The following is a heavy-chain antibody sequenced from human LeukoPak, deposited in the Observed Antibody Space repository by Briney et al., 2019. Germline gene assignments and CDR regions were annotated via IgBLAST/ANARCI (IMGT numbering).Heavy chain of an antibody. CDR2: INPSGGST. CDR3: ARDPIVSLELFDY. CDR1: GYTFTSYY. Sequence: ASVKVSCKASGYTFTSYYMHWVRQAPGQGLEWMGIINPSGGSTSYAQKFQGRVTITRDTSASTAYMELSSLRSEDTAVYYCARDPIVSLELFDYWGQGTLVTVSS. V-gene: IGHV1-46*01. J-gene: IGHJ4*02. D-gene: IGHD1-7*01.